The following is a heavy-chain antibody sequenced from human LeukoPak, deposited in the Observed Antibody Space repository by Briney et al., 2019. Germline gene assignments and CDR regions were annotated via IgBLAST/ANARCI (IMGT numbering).Heavy chain of an antibody. Sequence: PSETLSLTCSVSGNSITSDFWSWIRQSPGKGLEWIGYINYSGRSEYDPSLKSLVTISVDRSTKRVSLKMRSVTAADTAVYYCARLDCLSNECYNYWAVGALVTVSS. J-gene: IGHJ4*02. CDR1: GNSITSDF. CDR3: ARLDCLSNECYNY. V-gene: IGHV4-59*08. CDR2: INYSGRS. D-gene: IGHD2/OR15-2a*01.